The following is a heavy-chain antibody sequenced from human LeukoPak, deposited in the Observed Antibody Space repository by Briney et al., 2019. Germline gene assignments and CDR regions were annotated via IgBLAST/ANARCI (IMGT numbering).Heavy chain of an antibody. D-gene: IGHD6-13*01. V-gene: IGHV1-18*01. J-gene: IGHJ6*02. CDR2: ISAYNGNT. CDR3: ARDPPQQQLVYYYGMDV. Sequence: ASVKVSCKASGYTFTSYGISWVRQAPGQGLEWMGWISAYNGNTNYAQKLQGRVTMTTDISTSTAYMELRSLRSDDTAVYYCARDPPQQQLVYYYGMDVWGQGTTVTVSS. CDR1: GYTFTSYG.